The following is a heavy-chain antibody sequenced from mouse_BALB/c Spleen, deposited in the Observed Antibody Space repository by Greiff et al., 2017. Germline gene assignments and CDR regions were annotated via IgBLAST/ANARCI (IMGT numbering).Heavy chain of an antibody. CDR1: GYSFTSYY. Sequence: QVQLQQSGPELVKPGASVKISCKASGYSFTSYYIHWVKQRPGQGLEWIGWIFPGSGNTKYNEKFKGKATLTADTSSSTAYMQLSSLTSEDSAVYFCARSGGTRGFDYWGQGTTLTVSS. CDR2: IFPGSGNT. V-gene: IGHV1-66*01. D-gene: IGHD3-3*01. CDR3: ARSGGTRGFDY. J-gene: IGHJ2*01.